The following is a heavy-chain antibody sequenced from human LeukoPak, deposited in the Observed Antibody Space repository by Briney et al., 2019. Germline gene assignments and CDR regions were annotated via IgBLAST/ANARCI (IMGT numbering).Heavy chain of an antibody. CDR3: ARPYSSGYHYYYGMDV. CDR1: GGTFSSYA. V-gene: IGHV1-69*04. J-gene: IGHJ6*02. CDR2: IIPILGIA. Sequence: SVKVSCKASGGTFSSYAISWVRQAPGQGLEWMGRIIPILGIANYAQKFQGRVTITADKSTSTAYMELSSLRSEDTAVYYCARPYSSGYHYYYGMDVWGQGTTVTVSS. D-gene: IGHD6-25*01.